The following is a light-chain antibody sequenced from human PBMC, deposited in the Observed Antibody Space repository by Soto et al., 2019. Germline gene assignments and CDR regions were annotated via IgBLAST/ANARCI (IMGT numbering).Light chain of an antibody. CDR1: QSVSSND. CDR2: GVS. CDR3: QQYGSSRT. Sequence: EIVLTQSPGTLSLSPGERATLSCRASQSVSSNDLAWYQQKPGQAPRLLIYGVSSRATGIPDRFSGSGSGTDVALTISRLEPEDFAVYFCQQYGSSRTFGQGTKVEIK. V-gene: IGKV3-20*01. J-gene: IGKJ1*01.